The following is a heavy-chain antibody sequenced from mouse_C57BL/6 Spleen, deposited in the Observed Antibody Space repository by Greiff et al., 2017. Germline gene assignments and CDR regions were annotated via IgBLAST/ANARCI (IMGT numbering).Heavy chain of an antibody. CDR1: GYTFTSYW. D-gene: IGHD2-4*01. V-gene: IGHV1-55*01. CDR3: ARRNYYDYGWLAY. CDR2: IYPGSGST. J-gene: IGHJ3*01. Sequence: VQLQQPGAELVKPGASVTMSCKASGYTFTSYWITWVKQRPGQGLEWIGDIYPGSGSTTYNANFKSKATLTVDTSSSTAYMQLSSLTSEDSAVXYCARRNYYDYGWLAYGGQGTLVTVSA.